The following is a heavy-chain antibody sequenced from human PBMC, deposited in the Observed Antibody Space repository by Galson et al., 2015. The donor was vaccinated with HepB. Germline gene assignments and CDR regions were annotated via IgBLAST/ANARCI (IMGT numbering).Heavy chain of an antibody. CDR3: ARDDILTVGYYYYGMDV. CDR2: IKQDGSEK. CDR1: GFTFSSYW. D-gene: IGHD3-9*01. J-gene: IGHJ6*02. Sequence: SLRLSCAASGFTFSSYWMSWVRQAPGKGLEWVANIKQDGSEKYYVDSVKGRFTISRDNAKNSLYLQMNSLRADDTAVYYCARDDILTVGYYYYGMDVWGQGTTVTVSS. V-gene: IGHV3-7*03.